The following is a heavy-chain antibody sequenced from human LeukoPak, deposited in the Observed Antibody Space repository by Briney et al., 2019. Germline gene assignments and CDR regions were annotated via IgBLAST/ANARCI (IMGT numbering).Heavy chain of an antibody. D-gene: IGHD3-10*01. J-gene: IGHJ3*02. CDR2: IYHSGST. V-gene: IGHV4-30-2*05. CDR1: GVSISSGGYS. CDR3: ARGNRPYGEHEAFDI. Sequence: PSQTLSLTCAVSGVSISSGGYSWSWIRQPPGKGLEWIGYIYHSGSTYYNPSLKSRVTISVDTSKNQFSLKVSSVSAADTAVYYCARGNRPYGEHEAFDIWGHGTTVTVSP.